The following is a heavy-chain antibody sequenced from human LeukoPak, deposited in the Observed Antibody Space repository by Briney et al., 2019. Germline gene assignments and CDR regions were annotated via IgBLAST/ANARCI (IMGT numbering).Heavy chain of an antibody. CDR2: IYSGGST. CDR1: GFTVSSNY. CDR3: ARTPGDAYNYPFDY. D-gene: IGHD5-24*01. J-gene: IGHJ4*02. V-gene: IGHV3-66*01. Sequence: GGSLRLSCAASGFTVSSNYMSWVRQAPGKGLEWVSVIYSGGSTYYADSVKGRFTISRDNSKNTLYLQTNSLRAEDTAVYYCARTPGDAYNYPFDYWARGTLFTVS.